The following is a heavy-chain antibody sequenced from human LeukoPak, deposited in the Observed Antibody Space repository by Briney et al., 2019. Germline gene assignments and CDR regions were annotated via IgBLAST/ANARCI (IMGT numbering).Heavy chain of an antibody. CDR1: GYTFTSYD. CDR2: MNPNSGNT. D-gene: IGHD4-17*01. J-gene: IGHJ6*02. Sequence: ASVKVSCKASGYTFTSYDINWVRQATGQGLEWMGWMNPNSGNTGYAQKFQGRVTMTRNTSISTAYMELSSLRSEDTAVYYCAKDGRDYGDYSHGMDVWGQGTTVTVSS. V-gene: IGHV1-8*01. CDR3: AKDGRDYGDYSHGMDV.